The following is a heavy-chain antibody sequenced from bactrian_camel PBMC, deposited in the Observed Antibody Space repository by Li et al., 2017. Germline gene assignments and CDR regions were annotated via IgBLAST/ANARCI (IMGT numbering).Heavy chain of an antibody. V-gene: IGHV3S63*01. CDR1: GGSDFDDPE. CDR3: AVPGSWSPECGY. CDR2: ISSDGST. D-gene: IGHD6*01. Sequence: HVQLVESGGGSVQAGGSLRLTCTPSGGSDFDDPEMGWYRQAAGNECELVSRISSDGSTYYTDSAKGRFTISQDNVNNTVYLQMNSLKPEDTAVYYCAVPGSWSPECGYSGQGTQVTVS. J-gene: IGHJ6*01.